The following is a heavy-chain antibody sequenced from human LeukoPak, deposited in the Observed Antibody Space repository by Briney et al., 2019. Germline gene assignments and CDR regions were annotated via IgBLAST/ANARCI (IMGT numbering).Heavy chain of an antibody. CDR3: ARDLPLMVRGVIITYYYGMDV. CDR1: GFTVSSNY. Sequence: PGGSLRLSCGASGFTVSSNYMSWVRQAPGKGLEWVSVIYSGGSTYYADSVKGRFTISRDNSKNTLYLQMNSLRAEDTAVYYCARDLPLMVRGVIITYYYGMDVWGQGTTVTVSS. V-gene: IGHV3-66*01. D-gene: IGHD3-10*01. J-gene: IGHJ6*02. CDR2: IYSGGST.